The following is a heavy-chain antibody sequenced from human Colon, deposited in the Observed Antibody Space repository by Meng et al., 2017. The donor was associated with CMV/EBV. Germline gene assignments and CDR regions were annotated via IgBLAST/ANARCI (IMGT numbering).Heavy chain of an antibody. CDR3: ARDEGIVTNWRFDY. J-gene: IGHJ4*02. D-gene: IGHD1-1*01. CDR2: ISDSGGST. V-gene: IGHV3-23*01. Sequence: GESLKISCAASGFTFRSYAMSWVRQAPGKGLEWVSSISDSGGSTYYADSVKGRFTISRDNAKNSLYLQMDNVRAEDTAVYYCARDEGIVTNWRFDYWGQGTLVTVSS. CDR1: GFTFRSYA.